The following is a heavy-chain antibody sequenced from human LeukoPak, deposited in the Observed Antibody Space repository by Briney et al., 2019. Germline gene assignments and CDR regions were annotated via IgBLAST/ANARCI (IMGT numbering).Heavy chain of an antibody. J-gene: IGHJ4*02. CDR3: AILPGYSSGWYEVNY. Sequence: PGGSLRLSCAASGFTFSSYAMSGVRQAPGKGLDWVSGISGSCGSTYYADSVKGRFTISRDNSRNTLYLQMNSPRAEDTAVYYCAILPGYSSGWYEVNYWGQGTLVTVSS. CDR2: ISGSCGST. V-gene: IGHV3-23*01. D-gene: IGHD6-13*01. CDR1: GFTFSSYA.